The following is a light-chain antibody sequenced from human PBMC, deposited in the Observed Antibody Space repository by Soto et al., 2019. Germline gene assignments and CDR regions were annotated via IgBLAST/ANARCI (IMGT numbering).Light chain of an antibody. J-gene: IGKJ1*01. CDR3: QRYGSSPRA. Sequence: EIVLTHSPGTLSLSPGERATLSFSSSQSVTSTYLAWYQQRPGQAPRLVVYGASNRATGVPDRFSGSGSGTDFTLTISRLEPEDFAVYYCQRYGSSPRAFGQGTKVDIK. CDR2: GAS. V-gene: IGKV3-20*01. CDR1: QSVTSTY.